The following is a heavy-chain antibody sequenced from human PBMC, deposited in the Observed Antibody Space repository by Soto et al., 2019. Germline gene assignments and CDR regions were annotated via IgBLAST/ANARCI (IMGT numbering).Heavy chain of an antibody. V-gene: IGHV1-2*06. CDR2: INPNSGAT. CDR3: ANLPPTPHWFDP. J-gene: IGHJ5*02. CDR1: GYTFTGYF. D-gene: IGHD1-1*01. Sequence: ASVKVSCKASGYTFTGYFIHWLRHAPGQGLEWMGRINPNSGATNYARKFHDRVTMTRDTSINTAYMELSSLRSDDTAIYYCANLPPTPHWFDPWGQGTLVTLFS.